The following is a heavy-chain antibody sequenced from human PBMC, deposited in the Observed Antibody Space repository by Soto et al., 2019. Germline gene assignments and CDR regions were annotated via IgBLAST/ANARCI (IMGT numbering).Heavy chain of an antibody. Sequence: SETLSLTCAVYGGSFSGYYWSWIRQPPGKGLEWIGEINHSGSTNYNPSLKSRVTISVDTSKNQFSLKLSSVTAADTAVYYCARVPIPYSGSYFDYWGQGTLVPVSS. CDR2: INHSGST. CDR3: ARVPIPYSGSYFDY. CDR1: GGSFSGYY. J-gene: IGHJ4*02. D-gene: IGHD1-26*01. V-gene: IGHV4-34*01.